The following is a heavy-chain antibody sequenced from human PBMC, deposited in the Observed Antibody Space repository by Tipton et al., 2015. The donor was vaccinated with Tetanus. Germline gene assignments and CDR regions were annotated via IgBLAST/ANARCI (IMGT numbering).Heavy chain of an antibody. CDR3: ARSFLGASHRGGTVDY. D-gene: IGHD1-26*01. J-gene: IGHJ4*02. CDR2: IYYSGST. V-gene: IGHV4-39*01. Sequence: TLSLTCTVSGGSISSSSYYWGWIRQPPGKGLKWIGSIYYSGSTYYNPSLKSRVTISVDTSKNQFSLKLTSVTAADTAVYYCARSFLGASHRGGTVDYWGQGTLVTVSS. CDR1: GGSISSSSYY.